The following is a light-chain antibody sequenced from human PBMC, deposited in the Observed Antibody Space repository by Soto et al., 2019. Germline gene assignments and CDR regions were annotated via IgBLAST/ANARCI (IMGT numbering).Light chain of an antibody. J-gene: IGKJ3*01. Sequence: EIELRQSPGTVSLSPGERATLSCGASQSVSRSYLAWYQQKPGQAPRLLIYSASSRATGIPDRFSGSGSGTDFTLTISRLEPEDFAVYYCQQYGSSGFTFGPGTKVDIK. CDR2: SAS. CDR3: QQYGSSGFT. V-gene: IGKV3-20*01. CDR1: QSVSRSY.